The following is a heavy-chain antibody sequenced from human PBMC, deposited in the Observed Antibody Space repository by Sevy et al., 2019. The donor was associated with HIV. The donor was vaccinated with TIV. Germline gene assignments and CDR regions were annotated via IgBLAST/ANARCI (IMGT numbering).Heavy chain of an antibody. D-gene: IGHD3-22*01. CDR1: GFTFSNYA. J-gene: IGHJ4*02. Sequence: GGSLRLSCAASGFTFSNYAMNWVRQAPGKGLQWVSVISTSGDNTYYADSVKGRFTISRDNSKNILYLQMSSLSAEDTAVYFCAKDPPNQDYYDSSSSGYFDSWGQGTLVTVSS. CDR2: ISTSGDNT. V-gene: IGHV3-23*01. CDR3: AKDPPNQDYYDSSSSGYFDS.